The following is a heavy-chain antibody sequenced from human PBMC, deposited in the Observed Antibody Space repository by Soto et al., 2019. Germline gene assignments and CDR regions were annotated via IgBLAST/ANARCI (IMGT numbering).Heavy chain of an antibody. CDR3: AREGSADGMDV. J-gene: IGHJ6*02. CDR2: INHSGST. CDR1: GGSFSGYY. Sequence: QVQLQQWGAGLLKPSETLSLTCAVYGGSFSGYYWSWIRQPPGKGLEWIGEINHSGSTNYKPSLKSRITISVDTSKNQFSLQLSSVIAADTAVYYCAREGSADGMDVWGQGTTVTVSS. V-gene: IGHV4-34*01. D-gene: IGHD6-19*01.